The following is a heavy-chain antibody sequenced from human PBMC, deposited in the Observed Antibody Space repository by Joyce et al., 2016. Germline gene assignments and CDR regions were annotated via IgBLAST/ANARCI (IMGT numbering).Heavy chain of an antibody. CDR3: ATGGGMDV. CDR1: GFTFSTTW. V-gene: IGHV3-7*01. CDR2: IKPDGSEK. J-gene: IGHJ6*02. Sequence: VQLVESGGGLVQPAGSLRLSCAASGFTFSTTWMTWVRQSPGKGPEWVANIKPDGSEKYYVGSVKGRFTISRDNAKNSLSLLMNSLRVDDTAVYYCATGGGMDVWGQGTTVTVSS.